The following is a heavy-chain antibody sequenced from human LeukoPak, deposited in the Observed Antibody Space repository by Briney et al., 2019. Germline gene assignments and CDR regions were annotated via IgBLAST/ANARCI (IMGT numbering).Heavy chain of an antibody. D-gene: IGHD3-10*01. J-gene: IGHJ4*02. CDR3: AKGTIPSSFIVRGVIIPYFDY. CDR2: ISGSGGST. Sequence: GGSLRLSCAASGFIFSTYAIHWVRQAPGKGLEWVSAISGSGGSTYYADSVKGRFTISRDNSKNTLYLQMNSLRAEETGGIYWAKGTIPSSFIVRGVIIPYFDYWGQGTLVTVSS. V-gene: IGHV3-23*01. CDR1: GFIFSTYA.